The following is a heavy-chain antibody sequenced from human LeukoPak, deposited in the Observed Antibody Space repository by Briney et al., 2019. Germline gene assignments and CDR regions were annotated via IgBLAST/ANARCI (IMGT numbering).Heavy chain of an antibody. J-gene: IGHJ4*02. Sequence: PSETLSLTCTVSGGSISSYYWSWIRQPAGKGLEWIGRIYTSGSTSYNPSLKSRVTMSVDTSKNQFSLKLSSVTAADTAVYYCARGLGGSYCSSTSCPNLDYWGQGTLVTVSS. CDR1: GGSISSYY. CDR3: ARGLGGSYCSSTSCPNLDY. D-gene: IGHD2-2*01. CDR2: IYTSGST. V-gene: IGHV4-4*07.